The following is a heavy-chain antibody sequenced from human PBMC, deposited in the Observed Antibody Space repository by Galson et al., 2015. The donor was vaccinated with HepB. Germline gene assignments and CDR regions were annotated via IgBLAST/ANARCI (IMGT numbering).Heavy chain of an antibody. J-gene: IGHJ6*02. D-gene: IGHD3-3*01. CDR3: ARDLLWRFLERWRDGMDV. V-gene: IGHV1-2*06. CDR1: GYTFTGYY. Sequence: SVKVSCKASGYTFTGYYMHWVRQAPGQGLEWMGRINPNSGGTNYAQKFQGRVTMTRDTSISTAYMELSRLRSDDTAVYYCARDLLWRFLERWRDGMDVWGQGTTVTVSS. CDR2: INPNSGGT.